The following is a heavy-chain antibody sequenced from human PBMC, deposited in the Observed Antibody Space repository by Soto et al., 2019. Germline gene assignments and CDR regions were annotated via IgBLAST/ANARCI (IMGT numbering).Heavy chain of an antibody. CDR3: AKDWCSGTTCYCLEN. CDR2: VSGSSGSK. CDR1: GFTFSSYA. V-gene: IGHV3-23*01. Sequence: EVQLLESGGGLVQPGGSLRLSCAASGFTFSSYAMSWVRQAPGKGLACVSSVSGSSGSKSYADSVKGLFTIARDNSKSTVYLQMNSLRAEDTAVYFCAKDWCSGTTCYCLENWGQGTLVTVSS. J-gene: IGHJ4*02. D-gene: IGHD1-7*01.